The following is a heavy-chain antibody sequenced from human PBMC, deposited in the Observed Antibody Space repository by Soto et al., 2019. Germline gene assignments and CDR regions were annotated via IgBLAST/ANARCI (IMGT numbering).Heavy chain of an antibody. Sequence: PGGSLRLSCAASGFTFSTYAMTWVRQAPGKGLEWVSIISSSGDATYYLDSVKGRSTISRDNSRNTLHLQMNSLRAEDAAVYFCAKNGDFWSWGMDVWGQGTTVTVSS. CDR1: GFTFSTYA. J-gene: IGHJ6*02. V-gene: IGHV3-23*01. D-gene: IGHD3-3*01. CDR2: ISSSGDAT. CDR3: AKNGDFWSWGMDV.